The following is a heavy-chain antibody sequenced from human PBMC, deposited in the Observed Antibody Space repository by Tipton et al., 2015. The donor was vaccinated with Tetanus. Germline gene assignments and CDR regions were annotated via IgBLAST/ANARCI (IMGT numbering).Heavy chain of an antibody. CDR1: GASFSGGGYY. D-gene: IGHD5-18*01. Sequence: LRLSCTVSGASFSGGGYYWSWIRQHPGRGLEWIGYIYHTGNTYYNPSLKSRLTISIDTSKSRFSLNLRSVTAADTAVYYCARGARGYTYGWGQGTLVTVSS. CDR2: IYHTGNT. V-gene: IGHV4-31*02. CDR3: ARGARGYTYG. J-gene: IGHJ4*02.